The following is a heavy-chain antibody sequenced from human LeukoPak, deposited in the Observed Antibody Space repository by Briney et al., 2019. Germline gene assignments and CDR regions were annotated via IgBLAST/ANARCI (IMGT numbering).Heavy chain of an antibody. CDR1: GGSIKNYY. D-gene: IGHD3-10*01. J-gene: IGHJ6*03. CDR2: IYYSGST. Sequence: SETLSLTCTVSGGSIKNYYWTWIRQPPGKGLEWIGYIYYSGSTSSNPSLKSRVTISVDTSKNQFSLRLKYVTASDTAVYYCARDVPRGTGYMDVWGKGTTVTVSS. V-gene: IGHV4-59*01. CDR3: ARDVPRGTGYMDV.